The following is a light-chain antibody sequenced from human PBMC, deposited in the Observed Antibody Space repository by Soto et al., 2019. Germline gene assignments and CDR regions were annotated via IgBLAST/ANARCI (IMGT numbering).Light chain of an antibody. J-gene: IGKJ1*01. CDR1: QSISSW. V-gene: IGKV1-5*01. CDR2: DAS. CDR3: QHRT. Sequence: DIQMTQSPSTLSASVGDRVTITCRASQSISSWLAWYQQKPGKAPKLLIYDASSLESGVPSRFSGIGPGTEFTLPLSSLQPDDFATYYCQHRTFGQGTKVEIK.